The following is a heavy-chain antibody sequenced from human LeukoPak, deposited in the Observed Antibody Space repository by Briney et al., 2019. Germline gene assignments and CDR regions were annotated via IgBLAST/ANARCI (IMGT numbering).Heavy chain of an antibody. V-gene: IGHV3-9*01. CDR3: ENWGQTRGVAGLHNDS. CDR1: GFTFDDYA. J-gene: IGHJ4*02. CDR2: ISWNIGSL. Sequence: PGGSLRLSCAASGFTFDDYAMHLGRQAPGERLELVSVISWNIGSLGYAASVKGRFTIPRDNDKTSLYLQMNCMRAEDTGLYYCENWGQTRGVAGLHNDSWGQGTLVTVSS. D-gene: IGHD6-19*01.